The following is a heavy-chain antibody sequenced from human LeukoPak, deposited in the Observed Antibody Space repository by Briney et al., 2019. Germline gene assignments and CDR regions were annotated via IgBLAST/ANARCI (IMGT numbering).Heavy chain of an antibody. D-gene: IGHD3-9*01. CDR1: GFTFSSYG. Sequence: GSLRLSCAASGFTFSSYGMHWVRQAPGKGLEWVAVISYDGSNKYYADSVKGRFPISRDNSKNPLYLQLNSVRAEDTAVYYCANSYDILTGYYGFEPWGQGTLVTVSS. CDR3: ANSYDILTGYYGFEP. V-gene: IGHV3-30*18. J-gene: IGHJ5*02. CDR2: ISYDGSNK.